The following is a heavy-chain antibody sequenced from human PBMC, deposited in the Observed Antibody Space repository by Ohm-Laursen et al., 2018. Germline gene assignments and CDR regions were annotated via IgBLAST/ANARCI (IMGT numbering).Heavy chain of an antibody. D-gene: IGHD4-17*01. CDR3: ARHMDYGALTFDY. V-gene: IGHV4-59*08. CDR1: GGSISSYY. CDR2: IYYSGST. J-gene: IGHJ4*02. Sequence: TLSLTCTVSGGSISSYYWSWIRQPPGKGLEWIGYIYYSGSTKYNPSLRSRVTVSVDTSKNQFSLKLTSVAAADTAVYYCARHMDYGALTFDYWGQGTLVTVSS.